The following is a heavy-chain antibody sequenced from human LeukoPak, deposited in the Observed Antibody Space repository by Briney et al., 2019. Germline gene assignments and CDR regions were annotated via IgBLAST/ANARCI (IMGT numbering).Heavy chain of an antibody. CDR3: ARISRRAVRDC. J-gene: IGHJ4*02. D-gene: IGHD6-6*01. V-gene: IGHV3-7*01. Sequence: GGSLRLSCAASGFTVRNTYMTWVRQAPGKGLEWVANIKEDGSEKYYVDSVKGRFTISKDNAKNSLYLQMSSLRAEDTAVYYCARISRRAVRDCRGQGTLVTVSS. CDR2: IKEDGSEK. CDR1: GFTVRNTY.